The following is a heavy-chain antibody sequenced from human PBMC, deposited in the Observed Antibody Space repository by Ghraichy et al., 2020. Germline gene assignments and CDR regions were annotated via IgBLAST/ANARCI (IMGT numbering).Heavy chain of an antibody. J-gene: IGHJ6*02. V-gene: IGHV4-34*01. CDR1: GGSFSGYY. D-gene: IGHD3-16*01. CDR2: INHSGST. CDR3: ARLRGGYGMDV. Sequence: SQTLSLTCAVYGGSFSGYYWSWIRQPPGKGLEWIGEINHSGSTNYNPSLKSRVTILVDTSKNQFSLKLSSVTAADTAVYYCARLRGGYGMDVWGQGTTVTVSS.